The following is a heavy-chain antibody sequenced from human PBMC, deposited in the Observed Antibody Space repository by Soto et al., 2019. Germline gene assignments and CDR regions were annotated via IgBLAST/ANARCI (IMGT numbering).Heavy chain of an antibody. CDR3: ARPGGDSYGRDY. J-gene: IGHJ4*02. V-gene: IGHV4-39*01. Sequence: QLQLQESGPGLVKPSETLSLTCTVSGGSISSSSYYWGWIRQPPGKGLEWIGSIYYSGSTYYNPSLKSRVTISVDTSKNQFSLKLSSVTAADTAVYYCARPGGDSYGRDYWGQGTLVTVSS. CDR2: IYYSGST. D-gene: IGHD5-18*01. CDR1: GGSISSSSYY.